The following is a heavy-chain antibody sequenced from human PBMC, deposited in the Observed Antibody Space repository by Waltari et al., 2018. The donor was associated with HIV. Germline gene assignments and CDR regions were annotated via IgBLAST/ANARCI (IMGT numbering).Heavy chain of an antibody. D-gene: IGHD2-21*02. CDR1: GGSISSSSYY. J-gene: IGHJ4*02. Sequence: QLQLQESGPGLVKPSETLSLTCTVSGGSISSSSYYWGWIRQPPGQGLEWIGSIYYSGSTYYDPSLKNRVTISVDTSKNQFSLKLRSVTAADTAVYYCARLKQTAVDYWGQGTLVTVSS. CDR3: ARLKQTAVDY. CDR2: IYYSGST. V-gene: IGHV4-39*01.